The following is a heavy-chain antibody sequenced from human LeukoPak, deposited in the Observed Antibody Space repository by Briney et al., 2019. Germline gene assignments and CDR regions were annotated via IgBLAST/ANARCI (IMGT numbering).Heavy chain of an antibody. Sequence: PSETLSLTCTVSGGSISSYYWSWIRQPPGKGLEWIGYIYYSGSTNYNPSLKSRVTISVDTSKNQFSLKLSSVTAADTAVYYCARTWLQSAFDIWGQGTMVTVSS. V-gene: IGHV4-59*01. CDR1: GGSISSYY. J-gene: IGHJ3*02. D-gene: IGHD5-24*01. CDR2: IYYSGST. CDR3: ARTWLQSAFDI.